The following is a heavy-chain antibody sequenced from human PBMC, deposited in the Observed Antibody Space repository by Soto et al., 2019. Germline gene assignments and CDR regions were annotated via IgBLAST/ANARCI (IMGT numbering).Heavy chain of an antibody. CDR1: GGSVSSGSYY. Sequence: QVQLQESGPGLVKPSETLSLTCTVSGGSVSSGSYYWSWIRQPPGKGLEWIGYIYYSGSTNYNPSLKSRVTISVDTSKNQFSLKLSSVTAADTAVYYCARDQGEAFDIWGQGTMVTVSS. CDR3: ARDQGEAFDI. J-gene: IGHJ3*02. CDR2: IYYSGST. D-gene: IGHD3-16*01. V-gene: IGHV4-61*01.